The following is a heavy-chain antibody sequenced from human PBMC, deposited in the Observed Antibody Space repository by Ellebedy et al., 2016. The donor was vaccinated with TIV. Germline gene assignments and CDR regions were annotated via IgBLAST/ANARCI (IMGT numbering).Heavy chain of an antibody. Sequence: SDTLSLTXAVYGGSFSGYSWSWIRQSPGKGLEWIGEINHSGSTNYNPSLKSRVTISVDTSKNQFSLKLTSVTAADTAVYYCARVVDYSKDPIPFDYWGQGTLVTVSS. J-gene: IGHJ4*02. D-gene: IGHD4-11*01. CDR3: ARVVDYSKDPIPFDY. V-gene: IGHV4-34*01. CDR2: INHSGST. CDR1: GGSFSGYS.